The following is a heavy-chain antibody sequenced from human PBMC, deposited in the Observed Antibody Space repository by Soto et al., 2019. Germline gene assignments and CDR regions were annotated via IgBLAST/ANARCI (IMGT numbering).Heavy chain of an antibody. Sequence: SETLSLTCTVSCGSISSYYWSWIRQPPGKGLEWIGYIYYSGSTNYNPSLKSRVTISVDTSKNQFSLKLSSVTAADTAVYYCARSSGSYYNDYWFDPWGQGTLVTVSS. D-gene: IGHD3-10*01. CDR2: IYYSGST. CDR1: CGSISSYY. V-gene: IGHV4-59*01. CDR3: ARSSGSYYNDYWFDP. J-gene: IGHJ5*02.